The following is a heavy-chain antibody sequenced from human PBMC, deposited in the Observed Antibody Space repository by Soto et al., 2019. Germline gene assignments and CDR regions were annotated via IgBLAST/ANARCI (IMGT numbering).Heavy chain of an antibody. CDR2: INHSGST. D-gene: IGHD3-16*01. J-gene: IGHJ6*03. Sequence: SETLSLTCAVYGGSFSGYYWSWIRQPPGEGLEWIGEINHSGSTNYNPSLKSRVTISVDTSKNQFSLKLSSVTAADTAVYYCARVRGTDYIWGSYIYYYMDVWGKGTTVTVSS. CDR3: ARVRGTDYIWGSYIYYYMDV. V-gene: IGHV4-34*01. CDR1: GGSFSGYY.